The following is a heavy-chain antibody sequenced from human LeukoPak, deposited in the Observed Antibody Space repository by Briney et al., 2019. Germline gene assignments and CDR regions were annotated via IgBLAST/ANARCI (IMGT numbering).Heavy chain of an antibody. CDR1: GFTFSRYA. D-gene: IGHD4-11*01. V-gene: IGHV3-30-3*01. J-gene: IGHJ6*03. CDR3: ATTQSSLYYYYYYMDV. Sequence: GGSLRLSCAASGFTFSRYAMHWVRQAPGKGLEWVAVISYDGSNKYYADSVKGRFTISRDSSRNTLYLQMNSLRAEDTAVYYCATTQSSLYYYYYYMDVWGKGTTVTVSS. CDR2: ISYDGSNK.